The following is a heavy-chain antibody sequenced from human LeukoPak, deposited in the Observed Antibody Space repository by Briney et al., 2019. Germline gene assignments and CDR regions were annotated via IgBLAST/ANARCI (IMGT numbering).Heavy chain of an antibody. CDR2: IKQDGSEK. CDR3: ARGGVPAASVFDY. V-gene: IGHV3-7*01. Sequence: GGSLRLSCAASGFTFSSYWMSWVRQAPGKGLEWVANIKQDGSEKYYVDSVKGRFTISRDNAKNSLYLQMNSLRAEDTAVYYCARGGVPAASVFDYWGQGILVTVSS. J-gene: IGHJ4*02. D-gene: IGHD2-2*01. CDR1: GFTFSSYW.